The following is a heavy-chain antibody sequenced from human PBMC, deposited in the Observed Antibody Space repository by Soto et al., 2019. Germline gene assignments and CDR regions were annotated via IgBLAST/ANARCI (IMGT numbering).Heavy chain of an antibody. Sequence: QVQLQESGPGQVKPSQTLSLTCIVSGYSITSGGYYWSWIRQHPGKGLQWIGYIYYRGSTHYNPSLNSRVSISVDTSKNQFSLNLTSVTAADTAVYFCARETGFSGSWAPESWGQGTLVSVSS. V-gene: IGHV4-31*03. J-gene: IGHJ5*02. CDR2: IYYRGST. CDR1: GYSITSGGYY. D-gene: IGHD1-26*01. CDR3: ARETGFSGSWAPES.